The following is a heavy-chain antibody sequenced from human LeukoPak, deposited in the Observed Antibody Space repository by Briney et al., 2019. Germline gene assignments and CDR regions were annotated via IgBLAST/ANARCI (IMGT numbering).Heavy chain of an antibody. Sequence: SQTLSLTCTVSGGSISSGDYYWSWIRQPPGKGLEWIGYIYYSGSTYYNPSLKSRVTISVDTSKNQFSLKLSSVTAADTAVYYCARSGHYSGDYPWRNGFDIWGQGTMVTVSS. CDR3: ARSGHYSGDYPWRNGFDI. CDR1: GGSISSGDYY. CDR2: IYYSGST. D-gene: IGHD1-26*01. V-gene: IGHV4-30-4*01. J-gene: IGHJ3*02.